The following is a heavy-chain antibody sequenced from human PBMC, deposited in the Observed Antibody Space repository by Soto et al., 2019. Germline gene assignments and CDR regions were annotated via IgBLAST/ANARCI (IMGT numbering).Heavy chain of an antibody. CDR2: ISSSGSTI. V-gene: IGHV3-48*03. Sequence: PGGSLRLSCAASGFTFSSYEMNWVRQAPGKGLEWVSYISSSGSTIYYADSVKGRFTISRDNAKNSLYLQMNSLRAEDTAVYYCARMVDTAMVGNWFDPWGQGTRVTVSS. J-gene: IGHJ5*02. CDR1: GFTFSSYE. CDR3: ARMVDTAMVGNWFDP. D-gene: IGHD5-18*01.